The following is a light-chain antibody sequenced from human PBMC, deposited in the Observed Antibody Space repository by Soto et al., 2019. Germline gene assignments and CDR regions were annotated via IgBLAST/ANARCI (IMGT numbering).Light chain of an antibody. CDR1: SSDVGGYNY. CDR2: DVS. V-gene: IGLV2-14*03. J-gene: IGLJ2*01. CDR3: SSCTRSNTRV. Sequence: QSVLTQPASVSGSPGQSITISCTGTSSDVGGYNYVSWYQQHPGKAPKLMIYDVSNRPSGVSTRFSGSKSGNTASLTISGLQAEDEADYYCSSCTRSNTRVFGGGTKLTVL.